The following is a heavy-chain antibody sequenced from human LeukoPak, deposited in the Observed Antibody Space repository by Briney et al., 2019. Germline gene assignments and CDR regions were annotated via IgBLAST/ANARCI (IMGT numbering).Heavy chain of an antibody. CDR2: ISSSSSTI. V-gene: IGHV3-48*01. D-gene: IGHD2-15*01. J-gene: IGHJ4*02. CDR3: ARDGYCSGGSCYSSLDY. Sequence: GGSLRLSCAASGFTFSSYSMNWVRQAPGKGLEWVSYISSSSSTIYYADSVKGRFTISRDNAKNSLYLQMNGLRAEDTAVYYCARDGYCSGGSCYSSLDYWGQGTLVTVSS. CDR1: GFTFSSYS.